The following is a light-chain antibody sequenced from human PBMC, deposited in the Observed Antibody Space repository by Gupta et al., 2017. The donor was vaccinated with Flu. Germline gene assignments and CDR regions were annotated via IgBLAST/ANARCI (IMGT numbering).Light chain of an antibody. Sequence: GQTARSTWWGNNIGSKSVHWYQQKPGQAPVVVVYDDSDRPSGIPERFSGSNSGNTATLTISRVEAGDEADYYCQVCDSGSDRWVFGGRTKLTVL. CDR2: DDS. CDR3: QVCDSGSDRWV. V-gene: IGLV3-21*02. J-gene: IGLJ3*02. CDR1: NIGSKS.